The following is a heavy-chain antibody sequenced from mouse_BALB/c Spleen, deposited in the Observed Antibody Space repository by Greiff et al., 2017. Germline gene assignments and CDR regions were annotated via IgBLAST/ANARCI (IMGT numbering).Heavy chain of an antibody. CDR2: IDTSDSYT. Sequence: VQLQQPGAELVMPGASVKMSCKASGYTFTDYWMHWVKQRPGQGLEWIGAIDTSDSYTSYNQKFKGKATLTVDESSSTAYMQLSSLTSEDSAVYYCARRARNFDYWGQGTTLTVSS. CDR3: ARRARNFDY. CDR1: GYTFTDYW. J-gene: IGHJ2*01. D-gene: IGHD3-3*01. V-gene: IGHV1-69*01.